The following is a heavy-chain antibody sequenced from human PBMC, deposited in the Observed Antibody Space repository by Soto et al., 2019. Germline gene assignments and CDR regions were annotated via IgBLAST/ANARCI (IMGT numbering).Heavy chain of an antibody. CDR3: ARDALGYCSSTSCYEGWYFDL. D-gene: IGHD2-2*01. CDR1: GFTFSDYY. Sequence: QVQLVESGGGLVKPGGSLRLSCAASGFTFSDYYMSWIRQAPGKGLEWVSYISSSGSTIYYADSVKGRFTISRDNAKNSLYLQMNILRAEDTAVYYCARDALGYCSSTSCYEGWYFDLWGRGTLVTVSS. CDR2: ISSSGSTI. V-gene: IGHV3-11*01. J-gene: IGHJ2*01.